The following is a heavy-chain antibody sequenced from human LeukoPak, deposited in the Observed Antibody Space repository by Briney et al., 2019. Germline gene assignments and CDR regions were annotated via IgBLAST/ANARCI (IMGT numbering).Heavy chain of an antibody. Sequence: GGSLRLSCAASGFTFSSYAMHWVRQAPGKGLEWVAVISYDGSNKYYADSVKGRFTISRDNSKNTLYLQMNSLRAEDTAVYYCARVPNYYDSSGHFDYWGQGTLVTVSS. CDR1: GFTFSSYA. D-gene: IGHD3-22*01. CDR3: ARVPNYYDSSGHFDY. J-gene: IGHJ4*02. V-gene: IGHV3-30-3*01. CDR2: ISYDGSNK.